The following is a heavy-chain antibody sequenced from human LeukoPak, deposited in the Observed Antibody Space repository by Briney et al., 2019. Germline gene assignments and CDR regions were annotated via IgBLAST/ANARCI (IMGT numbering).Heavy chain of an antibody. J-gene: IGHJ3*02. CDR3: AREEAPAAIHGDDAFDI. Sequence: PGGSLRLSCAASGFTFSSYSMNWVRQAPGKGLEWVSYISSSSSTIYYADSVKGRFTISRDNAKNSLYLQMNSLRAEDTAVYYCAREEAPAAIHGDDAFDIWGQGTMVTVSS. CDR2: ISSSSSTI. V-gene: IGHV3-48*01. CDR1: GFTFSSYS. D-gene: IGHD2-2*02.